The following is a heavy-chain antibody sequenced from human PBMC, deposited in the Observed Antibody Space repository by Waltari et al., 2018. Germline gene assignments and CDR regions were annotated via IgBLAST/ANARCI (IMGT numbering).Heavy chain of an antibody. D-gene: IGHD1-7*01. V-gene: IGHV4-34*01. CDR2: INQAGST. CDR3: ARTNWNYHFNYYGMDV. J-gene: IGHJ6*02. Sequence: QVQLQVWGAGLLKPSETLSLTCAVSGGSFSDYSWTWIRQPPGKGLEWIADINQAGSTNYNPSLKSRRTRSLDTSKNQCSLKLSSVTAADTAVYWCARTNWNYHFNYYGMDVWGQGTTVTVSS. CDR1: GGSFSDYS.